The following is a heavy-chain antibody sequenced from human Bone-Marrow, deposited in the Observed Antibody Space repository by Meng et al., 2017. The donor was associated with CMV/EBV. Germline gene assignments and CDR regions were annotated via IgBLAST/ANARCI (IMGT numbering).Heavy chain of an antibody. Sequence: GESLKISCAASGFTFSSYWMSWVRQAPGKGLEWVGFIRSKAYGGTTEYTASVRGRFTISRDDSKSIAYLQMNSLKIEDTAVYYCTRVRYDRSGYYLLPDDYWGQGTLVTVSS. CDR3: TRVRYDRSGYYLLPDDY. D-gene: IGHD3-22*01. CDR1: GFTFSSYW. CDR2: IRSKAYGGTT. J-gene: IGHJ4*02. V-gene: IGHV3-49*04.